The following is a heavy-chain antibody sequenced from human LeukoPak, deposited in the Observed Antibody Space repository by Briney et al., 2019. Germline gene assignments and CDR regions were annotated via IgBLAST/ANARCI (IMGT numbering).Heavy chain of an antibody. V-gene: IGHV3-21*01. CDR2: ISSSSGYI. J-gene: IGHJ3*02. D-gene: IGHD5-24*01. CDR3: ATQRDGYSHDAFDI. Sequence: RPGGSLRLSCAASGFTFSSYSMNWVRQAPGKGLEWVSSISSSSGYIYYADSVKGRFTISRDNAKNSLYLQMNSLRAEDTAVYYCATQRDGYSHDAFDIWGQGTMVTVSS. CDR1: GFTFSSYS.